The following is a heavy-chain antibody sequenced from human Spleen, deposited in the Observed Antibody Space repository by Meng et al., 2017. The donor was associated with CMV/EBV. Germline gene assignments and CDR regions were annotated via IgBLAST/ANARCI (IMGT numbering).Heavy chain of an antibody. CDR3: AKGLVLDY. D-gene: IGHD3-10*01. V-gene: IGHV1-18*01. CDR1: GYTFTSYG. CDR2: ISAYNGNT. J-gene: IGHJ4*02. Sequence: HGHLGQPGAEVKNPWASVKVSCKASGYTFTSYGISGVRQAPGQGLEWMGWISAYNGNTNYAQKLQGRVTMTTDTSTSTAYMELRSLRSDDTAVYYCAKGLVLDYWGQGTLVTVSS.